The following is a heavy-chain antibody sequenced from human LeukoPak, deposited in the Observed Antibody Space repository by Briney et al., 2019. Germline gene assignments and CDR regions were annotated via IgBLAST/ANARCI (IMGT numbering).Heavy chain of an antibody. J-gene: IGHJ4*02. Sequence: PSETLSLTCTVSGDSISSSGYYWNWIRQHPGKGLEWIGYISHSGSTSYNPPLKSRVTISVDTSKNQFSLKLSSVTAADTAVYYCAREEQRYFDWWGQGTLVTVSS. V-gene: IGHV4-31*03. CDR1: GDSISSSGYY. D-gene: IGHD1/OR15-1a*01. CDR2: ISHSGST. CDR3: AREEQRYFDW.